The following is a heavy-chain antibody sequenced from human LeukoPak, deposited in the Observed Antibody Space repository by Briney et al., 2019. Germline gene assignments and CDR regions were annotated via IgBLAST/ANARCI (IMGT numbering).Heavy chain of an antibody. Sequence: ASVKVSCKASGYTFTSYYMHWVRQAPGQGLEWMGIINPSGGSTSYAQNFQGRVTMTRDTSTSTVYMELSSLTSEDTAVYYCARDFSDSSGTARPNFDYWGQGTLVTVSS. CDR2: INPSGGST. J-gene: IGHJ4*02. CDR3: ARDFSDSSGTARPNFDY. CDR1: GYTFTSYY. V-gene: IGHV1-46*01. D-gene: IGHD3-22*01.